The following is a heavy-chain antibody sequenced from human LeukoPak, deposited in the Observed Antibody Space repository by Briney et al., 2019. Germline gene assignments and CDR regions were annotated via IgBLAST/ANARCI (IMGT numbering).Heavy chain of an antibody. D-gene: IGHD5-18*01. CDR1: GFTFSSYG. Sequence: PGRSLRLSCAASGFTFSSYGMHWVRQAPGKGLEWVAVISDNGSNKYYADSVKGRFTIPRDSSKNTMYLQMNSLRVEDTAVYYCAKDNRRYSCDYWGQGTLVTVSS. CDR3: AKDNRRYSCDY. J-gene: IGHJ4*02. CDR2: ISDNGSNK. V-gene: IGHV3-30*18.